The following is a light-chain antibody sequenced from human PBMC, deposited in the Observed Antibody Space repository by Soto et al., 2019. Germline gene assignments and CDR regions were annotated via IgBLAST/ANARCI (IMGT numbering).Light chain of an antibody. Sequence: EIVMTQSPATLSVSPGERATLSCRASQSVSNNLAWYQQKPGQAPRLLMYGASTRATGIPVRFSGSGSGTEFTLIISSLQSEDFAVYYCQQYNNWPRTFGQGTKVEIK. CDR3: QQYNNWPRT. CDR2: GAS. V-gene: IGKV3-15*01. J-gene: IGKJ1*01. CDR1: QSVSNN.